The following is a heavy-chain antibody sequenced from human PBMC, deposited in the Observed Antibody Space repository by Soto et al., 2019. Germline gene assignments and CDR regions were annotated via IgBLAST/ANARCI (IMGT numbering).Heavy chain of an antibody. J-gene: IGHJ4*02. Sequence: EVQLLESGGGLVQPGGSLRLSCAASGLTFSSHALSWVRQAPGKGLEWVSTITGGGSTYYADSVKGRFAISRDNSKNTLYLQMNSLRAEDTAVYYCAKISGSSPNGPDYWGQGTLVTVSS. CDR2: ITGGGST. D-gene: IGHD1-26*01. CDR1: GLTFSSHA. V-gene: IGHV3-23*01. CDR3: AKISGSSPNGPDY.